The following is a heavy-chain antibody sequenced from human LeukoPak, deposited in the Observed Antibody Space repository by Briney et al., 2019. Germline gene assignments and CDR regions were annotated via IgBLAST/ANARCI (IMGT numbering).Heavy chain of an antibody. J-gene: IGHJ4*02. V-gene: IGHV4-34*01. CDR1: GGSFSGYY. CDR2: INHSGST. D-gene: IGHD2-2*02. Sequence: SETLSLTCAVYGGSFSGYYWSWIRQPPGKGLEWIGEINHSGSTSYNPSLKSRVTISVDTSKNQFSLKLSSVTAADTAVYYCARWGTYCSSTSCHNYFDYWGQGTLVTVSS. CDR3: ARWGTYCSSTSCHNYFDY.